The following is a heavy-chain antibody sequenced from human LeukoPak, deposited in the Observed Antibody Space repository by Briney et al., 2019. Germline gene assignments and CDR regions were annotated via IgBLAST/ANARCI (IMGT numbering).Heavy chain of an antibody. CDR1: GGTFSSYA. CDR3: AREVSGYSSSWYKAAFYYGMDV. Sequence: ASVKVSCKASGGTFSSYAISWVRQAPGQGLEWMGGIIPILGTANYAQKFQGRVTITADESTSTAYMELSSLRSEDTAVYYCAREVSGYSSSWYKAAFYYGMDVWGQGTTVTVSS. V-gene: IGHV1-69*13. D-gene: IGHD6-13*01. J-gene: IGHJ6*02. CDR2: IIPILGTA.